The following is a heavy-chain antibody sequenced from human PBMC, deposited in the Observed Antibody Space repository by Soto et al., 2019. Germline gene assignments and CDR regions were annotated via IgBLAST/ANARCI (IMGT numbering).Heavy chain of an antibody. J-gene: IGHJ5*02. CDR3: ARRERAAGTDWWFDP. CDR1: GGSISSSSFH. V-gene: IGHV4-39*01. Sequence: PSETLSLTCTVSGGSISSSSFHWGWIRQPLGKWFEWIGSIYYSGSTYYSPSLNSRVTISVDTSKNQFSLKLSSVTAADTAVYYCARRERAAGTDWWFDPWGQGTLVTVSS. D-gene: IGHD6-13*01. CDR2: IYYSGST.